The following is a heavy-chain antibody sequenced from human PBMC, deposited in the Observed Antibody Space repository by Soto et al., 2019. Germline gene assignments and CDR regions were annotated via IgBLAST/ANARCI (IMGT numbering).Heavy chain of an antibody. D-gene: IGHD1-7*01. CDR1: GFTFSNYA. CDR2: ISGSGGGT. V-gene: IGHV3-23*01. CDR3: AKNQERELPRVIDF. Sequence: PGGSLRLSCAASGFTFSNYAMSWVRRAPGKGLEWVSSISGSGGGTFYADSVKGRFTISRDRSKNTLYLQMSSLKAEDTALYYCAKNQERELPRVIDFWGQGTLVTVSS. J-gene: IGHJ4*02.